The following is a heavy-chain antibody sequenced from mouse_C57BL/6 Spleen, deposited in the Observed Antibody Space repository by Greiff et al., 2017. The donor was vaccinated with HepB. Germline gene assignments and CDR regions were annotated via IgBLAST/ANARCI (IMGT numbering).Heavy chain of an antibody. D-gene: IGHD1-1*01. Sequence: QVQLKESGAELVRPGTSVKVSCKASGYAFTNYLIEWVKQRPGQGLEWIGVINPGSGGTNYNEKFKGKATLTADKSSSTAYMQLSSLTSEDSAVYFCARDSYGFDYWGQGTTLTVSS. V-gene: IGHV1-54*01. J-gene: IGHJ2*01. CDR1: GYAFTNYL. CDR2: INPGSGGT. CDR3: ARDSYGFDY.